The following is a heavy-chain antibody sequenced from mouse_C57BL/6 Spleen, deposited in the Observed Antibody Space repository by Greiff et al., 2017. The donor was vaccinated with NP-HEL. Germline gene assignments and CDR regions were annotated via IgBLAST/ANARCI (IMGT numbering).Heavy chain of an antibody. Sequence: QVQLQQSGAELVRPGSSVKLSCKASGYTFTSYWMHWVKQRPIQGLEWIGNIDPSDSETHYNQKFKDKATLTVDKSSSTAYMQLSSLTSEDSAVYYCARDQAPYAMDYWGQGTSVTVSS. D-gene: IGHD3-2*02. V-gene: IGHV1-52*01. CDR2: IDPSDSET. CDR1: GYTFTSYW. CDR3: ARDQAPYAMDY. J-gene: IGHJ4*01.